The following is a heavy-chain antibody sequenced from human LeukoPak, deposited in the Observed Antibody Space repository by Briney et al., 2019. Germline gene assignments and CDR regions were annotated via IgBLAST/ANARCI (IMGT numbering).Heavy chain of an antibody. J-gene: IGHJ6*02. D-gene: IGHD5-12*01. V-gene: IGHV4-34*01. CDR3: ARLSGYSGYDYRQPLYQRGYYYYGMDV. CDR1: GGSFSGYY. CDR2: INHSGST. Sequence: SETLSLTCAVYGGSFSGYYWSWIRQPPGKGLEWIGEINHSGSTNYNPSLKCRVTISVDTSKNQFSLKLSSVTAADTAVYYCARLSGYSGYDYRQPLYQRGYYYYGMDVWGQGTTVTVSS.